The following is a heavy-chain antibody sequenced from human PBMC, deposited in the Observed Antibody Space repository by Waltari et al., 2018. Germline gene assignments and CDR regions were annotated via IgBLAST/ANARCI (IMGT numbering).Heavy chain of an antibody. CDR3: ARHFGVVTTDAFDI. V-gene: IGHV4-34*01. CDR2: INHSGST. Sequence: QVQLQQWGAGLLKPSETLSLTCAVYGGSFRGYYWSWLRQPPGKGLEWIGEINHSGSTNYNPSLKSRVTISVDTSKNQFSLKLSSVTAADTAVYYCARHFGVVTTDAFDIWGQGTMVTVSS. CDR1: GGSFRGYY. D-gene: IGHD3-3*01. J-gene: IGHJ3*02.